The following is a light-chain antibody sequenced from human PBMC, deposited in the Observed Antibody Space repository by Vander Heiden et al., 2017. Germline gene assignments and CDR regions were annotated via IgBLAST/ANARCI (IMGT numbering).Light chain of an antibody. CDR2: DVT. CDR1: SRDVGGYDS. CDR3: SSYTTSGTRV. J-gene: IGLJ1*01. Sequence: QSALTQPASLSGSLGQSITISCAGTSRDVGGYDSVSWYQKHPGIAPKLMIYDVTYRPSGVAIRFSGSKSGNTAALTISGLQAEDESDYYCSSYTTSGTRVFGTGTNVTVL. V-gene: IGLV2-14*03.